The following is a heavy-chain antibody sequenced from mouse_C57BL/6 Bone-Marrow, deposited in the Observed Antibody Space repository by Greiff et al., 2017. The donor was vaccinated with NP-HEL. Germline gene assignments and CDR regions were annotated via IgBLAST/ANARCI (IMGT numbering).Heavy chain of an antibody. CDR2: IYPSSGNT. V-gene: IGHV1-81*01. D-gene: IGHD1-1*01. Sequence: QVQLQQSGAELARPGASVKLSCKASGYTFTSYGISWVKQRTGQGLEWIGEIYPSSGNTYYNEKFKGKATLTADKSSSTAYMELRSLTSEDPAVYFCARYYYGSYFDYWGQGTTLTVSS. CDR3: ARYYYGSYFDY. CDR1: GYTFTSYG. J-gene: IGHJ2*01.